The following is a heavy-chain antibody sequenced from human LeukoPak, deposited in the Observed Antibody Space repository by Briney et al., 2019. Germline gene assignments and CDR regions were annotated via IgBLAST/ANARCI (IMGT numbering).Heavy chain of an antibody. CDR1: GFTFSSYW. V-gene: IGHV3-21*04. CDR2: ISSSSSYI. J-gene: IGHJ3*02. Sequence: PGGSLRLSCAASGFTFSSYWMNWVRQASGKGLEWVSSISSSSSYIYYADSVKGRFTISRDNAKNSLYLQMNSLRAEDTALYYCAKDLSYYYDSSGYQRAFDIWGQGTMVTVSS. D-gene: IGHD3-22*01. CDR3: AKDLSYYYDSSGYQRAFDI.